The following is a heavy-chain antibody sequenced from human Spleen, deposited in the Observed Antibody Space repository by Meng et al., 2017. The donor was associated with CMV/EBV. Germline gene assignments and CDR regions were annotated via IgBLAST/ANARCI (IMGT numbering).Heavy chain of an antibody. D-gene: IGHD6-19*01. CDR2: IWYDGSNK. Sequence: GGSLRLSCAASGFTFSSYGMHWVRQAPGKGLEWVAVIWYDGSNKYYADSVKGRFTISRDNSKNTLYLQMNSLRAEDTAVYYCSRGEQWLPIAGYYYGMDVWGQGTTVTVSS. CDR1: GFTFSSYG. J-gene: IGHJ6*02. V-gene: IGHV3-33*01. CDR3: SRGEQWLPIAGYYYGMDV.